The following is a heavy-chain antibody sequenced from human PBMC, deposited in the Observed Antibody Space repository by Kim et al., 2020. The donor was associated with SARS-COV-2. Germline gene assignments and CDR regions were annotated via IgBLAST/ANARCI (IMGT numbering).Heavy chain of an antibody. D-gene: IGHD4-17*01. Sequence: SETLSLTCAVSGGSISSSNWWSWVRQPPGKGLEWIGEIYHSGSTNYNPSLKSRVTISVDKSKNQFSLKLSSVTAADTAVYYCTRGPLHDYGDYNFDYWGQGTLVTVSS. CDR1: GGSISSSNW. CDR3: TRGPLHDYGDYNFDY. CDR2: IYHSGST. V-gene: IGHV4-4*02. J-gene: IGHJ4*02.